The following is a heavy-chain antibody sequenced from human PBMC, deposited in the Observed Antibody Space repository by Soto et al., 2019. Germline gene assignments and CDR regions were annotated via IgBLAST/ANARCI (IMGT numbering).Heavy chain of an antibody. Sequence: QVQLVESGGGVVQPGRSLRLSCAASGFTFSSYGMHWVRQAPGKGLEWVAVIWYDGSNKYYADSVKGRFIISRDNSKNTLYLQMNSLRAEDTAVYYCAREPYSSGWYGGYYGMDVWGQGTTVTVSS. V-gene: IGHV3-33*01. CDR2: IWYDGSNK. CDR1: GFTFSSYG. D-gene: IGHD6-19*01. CDR3: AREPYSSGWYGGYYGMDV. J-gene: IGHJ6*02.